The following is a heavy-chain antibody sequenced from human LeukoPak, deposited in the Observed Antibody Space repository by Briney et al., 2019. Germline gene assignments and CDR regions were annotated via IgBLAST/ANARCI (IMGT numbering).Heavy chain of an antibody. CDR1: GYTFTSYG. CDR2: ISAYNGNT. Sequence: ASVKVSCKASGYTFTSYGISWVRQAPGQGLEWMGWISAYNGNTNYAQKLQGRVTMTTDTSTSTAYMELRSLRSDDTAVYYCASPLREYFFLFSSDAFDIWGQGTMVTVSS. CDR3: ASPLREYFFLFSSDAFDI. D-gene: IGHD3-3*01. V-gene: IGHV1-18*01. J-gene: IGHJ3*02.